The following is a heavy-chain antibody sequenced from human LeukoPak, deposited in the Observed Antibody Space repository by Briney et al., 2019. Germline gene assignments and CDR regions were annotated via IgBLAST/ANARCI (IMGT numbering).Heavy chain of an antibody. V-gene: IGHV4-61*02. CDR3: ARSPQGTATTANWLDP. J-gene: IGHJ5*02. CDR2: IYTSGTT. CDR1: GGAISSGSYY. D-gene: IGHD4-17*01. Sequence: SETLSLTCTVSGGAISSGSYYWNWIRQSAGKGLEWIGRIYTSGTTNSNPSLKSRVTVSLDTSKNQFSLNLISVTAADTAVYYCARSPQGTATTANWLDPWGQGTLVTVSS.